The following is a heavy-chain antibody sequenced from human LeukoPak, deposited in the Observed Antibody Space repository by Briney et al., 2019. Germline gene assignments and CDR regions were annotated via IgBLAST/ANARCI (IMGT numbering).Heavy chain of an antibody. CDR2: IHHSGST. Sequence: SETLSLTCAVYGGSFSGSFSDYYWTCLRQTPGKGLEWIGEIHHSGSTNYNPSLKSRVTISLDTSKNQFSLKLTSLTAADTAVYYCAAFRWGVGFEYWGQGTLATVSS. V-gene: IGHV4-34*01. D-gene: IGHD3-16*01. CDR1: GGSFSGSFSDYY. CDR3: AAFRWGVGFEY. J-gene: IGHJ4*02.